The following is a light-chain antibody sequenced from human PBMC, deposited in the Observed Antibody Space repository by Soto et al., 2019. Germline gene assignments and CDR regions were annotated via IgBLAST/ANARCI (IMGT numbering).Light chain of an antibody. CDR1: QSVSHNY. CDR3: QQYDRSWT. V-gene: IGKV3-20*01. CDR2: GAS. J-gene: IGKJ1*01. Sequence: EIVLTQSPGTLSLSPGERATLSCRASQSVSHNYLAWYQQKPGQSPTLLIYGASSRATGIPDRSRGSGSGTDFILTISRLEPEDFAVYYCQQYDRSWTFGQGTKVDIK.